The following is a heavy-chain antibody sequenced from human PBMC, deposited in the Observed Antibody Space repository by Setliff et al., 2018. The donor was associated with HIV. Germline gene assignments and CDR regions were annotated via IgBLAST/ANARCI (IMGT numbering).Heavy chain of an antibody. D-gene: IGHD3-10*01. CDR1: GFTFRSYW. V-gene: IGHV3-74*01. CDR2: INIDGGST. CDR3: ARDYGSGSRLGYGMDV. Sequence: GGSLRLSCAASGFTFRSYWMYWVRQPPGKGLVWVSRINIDGGSTNYADSVKGRFTISRDNAKNTLYLQMNGLSAEDTAVYYCARDYGSGSRLGYGMDVWGQGTTVTVSS. J-gene: IGHJ6*02.